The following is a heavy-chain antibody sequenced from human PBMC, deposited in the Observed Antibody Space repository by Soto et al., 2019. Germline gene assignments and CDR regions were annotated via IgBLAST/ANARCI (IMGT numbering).Heavy chain of an antibody. Sequence: QVQLVQSGAEVQKPGSSVKVSCKASGGTFRNLAINWVRQAPGQGLEWMGGFIPIIGGGINAKKFQGRVTMTSDESTSTDYMELSSLKSEDTAMYVCASRSVSHSNAFDFWGQWTMGTVSS. V-gene: IGHV1-69*01. CDR2: FIPIIGGG. CDR3: ASRSVSHSNAFDF. CDR1: GGTFRNLA. J-gene: IGHJ3*01. D-gene: IGHD2-15*01.